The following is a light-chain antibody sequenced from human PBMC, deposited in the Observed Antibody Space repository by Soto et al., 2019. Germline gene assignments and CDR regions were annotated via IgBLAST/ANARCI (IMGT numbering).Light chain of an antibody. CDR2: EGS. CDR3: CSFAGTGTQYV. J-gene: IGLJ1*01. Sequence: QPALTQPGSVSGSLGQSTTISCIGSSDNIGSYNLVSWYQQKPGKAPKIIIFEGSKRPSGVSNRFSGSRSGNTASLTISGLQAEDEADYYCCSFAGTGTQYVFGTGTKVTVL. CDR1: SDNIGSYNL. V-gene: IGLV2-23*01.